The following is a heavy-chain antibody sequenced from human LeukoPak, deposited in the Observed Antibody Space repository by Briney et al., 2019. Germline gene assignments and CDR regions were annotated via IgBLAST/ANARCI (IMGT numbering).Heavy chain of an antibody. CDR1: GGSISSSSYY. CDR2: IYYSGST. CDR3: ARDAGRGIQLWLVY. J-gene: IGHJ4*02. D-gene: IGHD5-18*01. V-gene: IGHV4-39*07. Sequence: PLETLSLTCTVSGGSISSSSYYWGWIRQPPGKGLEWIGSIYYSGSTYYNPSLKSRVTISVDTSKNQFSLKLSSVTAADTAVYYCARDAGRGIQLWLVYWGQGTLVTVSS.